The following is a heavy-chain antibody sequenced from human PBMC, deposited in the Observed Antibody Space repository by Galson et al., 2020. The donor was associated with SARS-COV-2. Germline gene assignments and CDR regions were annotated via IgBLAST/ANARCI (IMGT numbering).Heavy chain of an antibody. CDR3: ARNLKTSRAFDI. V-gene: IGHV4-39*01. J-gene: IGHJ3*02. CDR1: GGSISSSSYF. Sequence: ASETLSLTCIVSGGSISSSSYFWGWIRQPPGKGLEWIGNIYYSGSTYYNPSLKSRVTISVDTSQTQFSLKLSSVTAADTAVYYCARNLKTSRAFDIRGQGTMVIVSS. CDR2: IYYSGST.